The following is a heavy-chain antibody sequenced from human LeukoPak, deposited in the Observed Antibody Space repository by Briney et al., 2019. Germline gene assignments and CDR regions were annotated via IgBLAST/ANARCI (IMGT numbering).Heavy chain of an antibody. D-gene: IGHD6-19*01. Sequence: GGSLRPSCAASGFTFDDYAMHWVRQAPGKGLEWVSGISWNSGSIGYADSVKGRFTISRDNAKNSLYLQMNSLRAEDTALYYCAKGRYSSGWYYFDYWGQGTLVTVSS. CDR1: GFTFDDYA. CDR3: AKGRYSSGWYYFDY. CDR2: ISWNSGSI. J-gene: IGHJ4*02. V-gene: IGHV3-9*01.